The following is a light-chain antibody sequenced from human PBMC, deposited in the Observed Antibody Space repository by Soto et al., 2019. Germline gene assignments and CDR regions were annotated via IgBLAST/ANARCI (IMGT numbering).Light chain of an antibody. CDR2: AAS. CDR3: QESCTMPFS. Sequence: DIQMTQSPCSLSANIGDRVTINCRTSQSIDISLNWYQQKPGEAPNLLIYAASNLRRGVSSRFSGSGSGTDFTLTIAGLQPEDFGSYYCQESCTMPFSFGPGTKVDIK. V-gene: IGKV1-39*01. CDR1: QSIDIS. J-gene: IGKJ3*01.